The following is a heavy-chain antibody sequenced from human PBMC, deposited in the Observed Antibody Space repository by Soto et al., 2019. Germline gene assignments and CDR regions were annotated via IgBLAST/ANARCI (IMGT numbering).Heavy chain of an antibody. CDR3: ARGGIQLDYYYYGMDV. Sequence: XETLSLTCTVSGGSISSYYLSWIRQPPGKGLEWIGYIYYSGSTNYNPSLKSRVTISVDTSKNQFSLKLSSVTAADTAVYYCARGGIQLDYYYYGMDVWGQGTTVTVSS. CDR2: IYYSGST. D-gene: IGHD5-18*01. J-gene: IGHJ6*02. CDR1: GGSISSYY. V-gene: IGHV4-59*01.